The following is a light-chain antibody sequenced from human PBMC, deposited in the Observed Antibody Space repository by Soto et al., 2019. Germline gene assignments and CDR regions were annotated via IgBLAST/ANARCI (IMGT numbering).Light chain of an antibody. CDR1: QSVSSRS. Sequence: EIVLTQSPGTLSLSPGERATLSCRACQSVSSRSLAWYQQKPGQAPRLLISDASNRAADIPDRFSGSGSGTDFTLTISRLEPEDFAVYYCQQYSSSRTFGQGTKVDI. CDR2: DAS. V-gene: IGKV3-20*01. CDR3: QQYSSSRT. J-gene: IGKJ1*01.